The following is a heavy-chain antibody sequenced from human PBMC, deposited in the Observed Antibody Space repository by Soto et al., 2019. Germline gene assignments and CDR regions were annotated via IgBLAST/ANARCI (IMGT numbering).Heavy chain of an antibody. V-gene: IGHV4-31*03. CDR2: IYYSGST. CDR1: GGSISSGGYY. CDR3: AREGRITIFGVVISMDV. D-gene: IGHD3-3*01. Sequence: PSETLSLTCTVSGGSISSGGYYWSWIRQHPGKGLEWIGYIYYSGSTYYNPSLKSRVTISVDTSKNQFSLKLSSVTAADTAVYYCAREGRITIFGVVISMDVWGKGTTVTVSS. J-gene: IGHJ6*03.